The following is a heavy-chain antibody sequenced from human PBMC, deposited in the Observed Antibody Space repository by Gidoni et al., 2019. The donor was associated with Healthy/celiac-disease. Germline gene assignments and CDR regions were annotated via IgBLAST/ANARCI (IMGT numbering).Heavy chain of an antibody. Sequence: ASGYTFTSYGISWVRQAPGQGLEWIGWISAYNGNTNYAQKLQGRVTMTTDTSTSTAYMELRSLRSDDTAVYYCARAGEWELLRGSPLYYFDYWGQGTLVTVSS. CDR1: GYTFTSYG. V-gene: IGHV1-18*01. D-gene: IGHD1-26*01. J-gene: IGHJ4*02. CDR3: ARAGEWELLRGSPLYYFDY. CDR2: ISAYNGNT.